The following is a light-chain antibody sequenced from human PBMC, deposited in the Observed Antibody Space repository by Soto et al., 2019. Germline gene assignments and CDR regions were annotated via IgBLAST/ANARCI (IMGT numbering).Light chain of an antibody. CDR1: QSVSSY. CDR2: GAS. CDR3: QQCGYSPQT. V-gene: IGKV3-20*01. Sequence: EIVLTQSPGTLSLSPGERATLSCRANQSVSSYLAWYQQKPGQAPRLLIYGASSRATGIPDRFSGSGSGTDFTLTISRLEPEDFAVYYCQQCGYSPQTFGQGTKVEIK. J-gene: IGKJ1*01.